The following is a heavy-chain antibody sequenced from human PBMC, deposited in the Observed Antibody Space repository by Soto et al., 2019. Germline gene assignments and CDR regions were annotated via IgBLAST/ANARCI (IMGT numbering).Heavy chain of an antibody. CDR3: SLDRYYYDGRGAFDI. CDR1: GFTFSSYA. J-gene: IGHJ3*02. D-gene: IGHD3-22*01. CDR2: ISYDGSNK. V-gene: IGHV3-30-3*01. Sequence: GGSLRLSCAASGFTFSSYAMHWVRQAPGKGLEWVAVISYDGSNKYYADSVKGRFTISRDNSKNTLYLQMNSLRAEDTAVYYCSLDRYYYDGRGAFDIWGQGTMVTVSS.